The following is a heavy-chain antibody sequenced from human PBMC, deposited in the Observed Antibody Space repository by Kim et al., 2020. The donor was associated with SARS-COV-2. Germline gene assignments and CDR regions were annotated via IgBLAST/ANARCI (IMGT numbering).Heavy chain of an antibody. CDR3: ARVGSGGSPFDS. Sequence: ASVKVSCKASGYTFTGYYMHWVRQAPGQGLEWMGWINPNTGGTNYAQKFQGRVSMTRDTSIRTAYMELSSLRSDDTAVYFCARVGSGGSPFDSWGQGTLVTVSS. J-gene: IGHJ4*02. CDR1: GYTFTGYY. D-gene: IGHD1-26*01. CDR2: INPNTGGT. V-gene: IGHV1-2*02.